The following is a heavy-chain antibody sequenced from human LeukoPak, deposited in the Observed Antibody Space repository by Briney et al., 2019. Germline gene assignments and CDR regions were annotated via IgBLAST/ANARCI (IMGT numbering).Heavy chain of an antibody. CDR1: GDSISSDHR. CDR2: IHHSWST. D-gene: IGHD2-8*01. CDR3: ASNGYYCIDV. J-gene: IGHJ6*03. V-gene: IGHV4-4*02. Sequence: SETPSLTCDVSGDSISSDHRWSWVRQPPGKGLEWIGEIHHSWSTNYNPSFETRVTISVDKSKNQLSLKVSSVTAADTAVYFCASNGYYCIDVWGKGTTVTVSS.